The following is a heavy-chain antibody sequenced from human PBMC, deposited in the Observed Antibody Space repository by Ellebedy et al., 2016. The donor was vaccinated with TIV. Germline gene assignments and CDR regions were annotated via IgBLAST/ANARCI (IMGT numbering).Heavy chain of an antibody. D-gene: IGHD4/OR15-4a*01. J-gene: IGHJ4*02. CDR1: GYSFIHFW. CDR2: IYPGDSDT. Sequence: GESLKISCKGSGYSFIHFWISWVRQKPGKGLEWMGIIYPGDSDTSYSPSFQGQVTISADKSINTAYLQWSSLTASDTAMYYCARHGADPEFDYWGQGTLVTVSS. V-gene: IGHV5-51*01. CDR3: ARHGADPEFDY.